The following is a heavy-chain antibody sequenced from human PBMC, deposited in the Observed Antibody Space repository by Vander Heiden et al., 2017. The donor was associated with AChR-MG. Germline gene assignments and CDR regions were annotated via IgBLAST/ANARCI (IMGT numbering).Heavy chain of an antibody. D-gene: IGHD3-10*01. Sequence: DVLLVDSGGGLVQRGTSLRFSCPASGFILNNYAMHWVRQPPGKGLEWVSTVSWGGHTIGHADSGKGRFTISRDNTKNALYLQMNSLRREDTALYYCAKDRGFGELLSGVESWGQGTLVTVSS. CDR3: AKDRGFGELLSGVES. V-gene: IGHV3-9*01. J-gene: IGHJ4*02. CDR2: VSWGGHTI. CDR1: GFILNNYA.